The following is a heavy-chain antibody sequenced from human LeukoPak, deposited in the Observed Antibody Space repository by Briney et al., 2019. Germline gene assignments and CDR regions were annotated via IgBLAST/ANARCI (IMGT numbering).Heavy chain of an antibody. CDR2: ISAYNGNT. CDR1: GYTFTSYG. Sequence: GASVKVSCKASGYTFTSYGISWVRQAPGQGLEWMGWISAYNGNTNYAQKLQGRVTMTTDTSTSTAYMELRSLRSDDTAVYYCARFAAGPLYSSSWNWFDPWGQGTLVTVSS. CDR3: ARFAAGPLYSSSWNWFDP. V-gene: IGHV1-18*01. J-gene: IGHJ5*02. D-gene: IGHD6-13*01.